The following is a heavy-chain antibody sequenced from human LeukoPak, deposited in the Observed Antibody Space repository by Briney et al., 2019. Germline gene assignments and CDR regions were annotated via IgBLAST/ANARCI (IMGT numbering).Heavy chain of an antibody. CDR3: GRYYVMDV. V-gene: IGHV3-23*01. Sequence: GGSLRLSCAASGFTFSTYVMNWVRQAPGKGLEWVSTISDSGGSTYYADSVKGRFTISRDNSESTLYLQMRSLRAEDTAVYYCGRYYVMDVWGQGTSVTVSS. CDR1: GFTFSTYV. J-gene: IGHJ6*02. CDR2: ISDSGGST.